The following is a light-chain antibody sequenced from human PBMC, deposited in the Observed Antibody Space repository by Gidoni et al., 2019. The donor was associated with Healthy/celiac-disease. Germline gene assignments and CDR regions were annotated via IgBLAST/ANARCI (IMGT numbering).Light chain of an antibody. CDR2: GAS. J-gene: IGKJ2*02. CDR3: QQYNNWPPCT. V-gene: IGKV3-15*01. Sequence: IVMPQSPATLSVPPGERATFSCRASQSVSSNLAWYQQKPGQAPSLIIYGASTRATGIPARFSGSGSGTEFTLNISSLQSEDFAVYYCQQYNNWPPCTFGQXTKLEIK. CDR1: QSVSSN.